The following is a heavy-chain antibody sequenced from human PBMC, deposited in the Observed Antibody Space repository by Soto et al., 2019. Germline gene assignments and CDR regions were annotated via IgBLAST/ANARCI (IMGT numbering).Heavy chain of an antibody. CDR3: ESDKITGILDY. CDR2: INAGNGNT. V-gene: IGHV1-3*01. Sequence: ASVKVSCKASGYTCTSYDMHWVRQAPGQRLEWMGWINAGNGNTKYSQKFQGRVTITRDTSASTAYMELSSLRSEDTAVYYCESDKITGILDYWGQGYLVTVSS. CDR1: GYTCTSYD. D-gene: IGHD1-20*01. J-gene: IGHJ4*02.